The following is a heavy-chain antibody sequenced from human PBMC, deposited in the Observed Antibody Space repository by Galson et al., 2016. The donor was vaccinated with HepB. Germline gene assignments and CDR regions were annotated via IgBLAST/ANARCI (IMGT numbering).Heavy chain of an antibody. V-gene: IGHV3-30*03. CDR1: EFSFSSYA. J-gene: IGHJ4*02. CDR3: ARDRQWLVTFDY. Sequence: SLRLSCAASEFSFSSYAMRWVRQAPGKGLGWVAVISDDGTNKFYGDAVKGRFTISRDNSRNTLYLQMNRVRPEDTGVYYCARDRQWLVTFDYWGLGTLVTVSS. D-gene: IGHD6-19*01. CDR2: ISDDGTNK.